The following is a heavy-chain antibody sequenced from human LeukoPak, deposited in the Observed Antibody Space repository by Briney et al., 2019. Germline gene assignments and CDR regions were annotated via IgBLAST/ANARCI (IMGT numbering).Heavy chain of an antibody. V-gene: IGHV1-18*01. D-gene: IGHD6-13*01. CDR3: AREVQQLVVIDY. Sequence: GASVRVSCKASGYTFTRYGISWVRQAAGQGLEWMGWISAYNGNTNQAPNLQGRVTMTTDKSTSTAYTALRSLRSDDTAGYYCAREVQQLVVIDYWGKGTLVTVSS. CDR1: GYTFTRYG. CDR2: ISAYNGNT. J-gene: IGHJ4*02.